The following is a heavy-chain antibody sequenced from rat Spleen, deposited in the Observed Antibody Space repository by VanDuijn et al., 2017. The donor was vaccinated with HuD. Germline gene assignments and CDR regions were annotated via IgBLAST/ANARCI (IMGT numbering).Heavy chain of an antibody. Sequence: EVQLVESGGGLVQPGRSLKLSCAASGFTFSNYGMHWIRQAPTKGLEWVASISSGGGGTYYPDSVKGRFTISRDNAKSTLYLQMDSLRSEDTATYYCTKHAVTTGVDYFDYWGQGVMVTVSS. CDR3: TKHAVTTGVDYFDY. V-gene: IGHV5-19*01. D-gene: IGHD1-11*01. CDR1: GFTFSNYG. CDR2: ISSGGGGT. J-gene: IGHJ2*01.